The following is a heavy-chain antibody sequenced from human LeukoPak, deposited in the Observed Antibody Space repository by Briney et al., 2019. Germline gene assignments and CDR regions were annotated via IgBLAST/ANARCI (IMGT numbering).Heavy chain of an antibody. Sequence: SGESLKISCKGSGYSFTSYWIGRVRQMPGKGLEWMGIIYPGDSDTRYSPSFQGQVTISADKSISTAYLQWSSLKASDTAMYYCARMGYYYDSSGYYLYDYWGQGTLVTVSS. CDR2: IYPGDSDT. CDR3: ARMGYYYDSSGYYLYDY. CDR1: GYSFTSYW. V-gene: IGHV5-51*01. D-gene: IGHD3-22*01. J-gene: IGHJ4*02.